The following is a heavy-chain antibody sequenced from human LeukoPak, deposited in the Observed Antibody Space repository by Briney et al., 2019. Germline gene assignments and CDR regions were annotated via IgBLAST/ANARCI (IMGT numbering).Heavy chain of an antibody. CDR3: ARGVTLYYYYMDV. CDR1: GYTLTELS. CDR2: FDPEDGGT. Sequence: KPGASVKVSCKVSGYTLTELSMHWVRQAPGKGLEWMGGFDPEDGGTIYAQKFQGRVTMTRDTSISTAYMELSRLRSDDTAVYYCARGVTLYYYYMDVWGKGTTVTVSS. J-gene: IGHJ6*03. V-gene: IGHV1-24*01. D-gene: IGHD5/OR15-5a*01.